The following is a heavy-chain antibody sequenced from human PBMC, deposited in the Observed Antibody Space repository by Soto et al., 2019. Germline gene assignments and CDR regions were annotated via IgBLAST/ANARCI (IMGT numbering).Heavy chain of an antibody. V-gene: IGHV3-53*01. CDR3: ARAGSRSLTKS. CDR2: IFSGGST. D-gene: IGHD4-4*01. Sequence: GGSLRLSCAASGFTVSDDYMSWVRQAPGKGLEWVSVIFSGGSTFYADSVKGRFTISRDNSKNTVFLQMNSLRADDTAVYYCARAGSRSLTKSWGQGTMLTVSS. CDR1: GFTVSDDY. J-gene: IGHJ5*02.